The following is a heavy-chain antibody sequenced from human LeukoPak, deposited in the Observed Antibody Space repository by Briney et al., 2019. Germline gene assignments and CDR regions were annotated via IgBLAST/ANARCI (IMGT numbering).Heavy chain of an antibody. Sequence: SETLSLTCTVSGGSISSYYWSWIRQPPGKGLEWIGYIYYSGSTNYNPSLKSRVTISVDTSKNQFSLKLSSVTAADTAVYYCARSNSSGYYGIRDYYYGMDVWGQGTTVTVSS. CDR3: ARSNSSGYYGIRDYYYGMDV. J-gene: IGHJ6*02. V-gene: IGHV4-59*01. CDR1: GGSISSYY. CDR2: IYYSGST. D-gene: IGHD3-22*01.